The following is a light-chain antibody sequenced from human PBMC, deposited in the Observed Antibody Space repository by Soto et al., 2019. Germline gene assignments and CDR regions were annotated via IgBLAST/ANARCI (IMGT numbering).Light chain of an antibody. CDR2: GAS. J-gene: IGKJ2*01. CDR1: QSVSNND. V-gene: IGKV3-20*01. Sequence: EIVLTQSPDTLYLSPGERATVSCRASQSVSNNDLAWYQQRPGQAPRLVLYGASTRPTGIPDRFSGSGSGTEFTLTISRLEPEDFAVYYCHHYSRSPPYTFGLGTKLDIK. CDR3: HHYSRSPPYT.